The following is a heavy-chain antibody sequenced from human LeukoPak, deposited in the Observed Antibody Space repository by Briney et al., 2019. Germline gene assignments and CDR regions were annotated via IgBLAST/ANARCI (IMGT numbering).Heavy chain of an antibody. J-gene: IGHJ6*03. CDR1: GGTFSSYA. V-gene: IGHV1-69*05. CDR3: ARGASGYYYYYMDV. CDR2: IIPIFGTA. D-gene: IGHD1-26*01. Sequence: GSSVKVSCKASGGTFSSYAIIWVRQAPGQGLEWMGGIIPIFGTANYAQKFQGRVTITTDESTSTAYMELSSLRSEDTAVYYCARGASGYYYYYMDVWGKGTTVTVSS.